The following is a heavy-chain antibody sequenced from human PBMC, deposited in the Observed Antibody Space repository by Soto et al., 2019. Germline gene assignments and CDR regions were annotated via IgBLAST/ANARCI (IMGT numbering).Heavy chain of an antibody. V-gene: IGHV4-59*08. CDR1: GGSISSYY. CDR3: VRQQSSSPVYYYYYMDV. Sequence: SETLSLTCTVSGGSISSYYWSWIRQPPGKGLEWIGYIYYSGSTNYNPSLKSRVTISVDTSKNQFSLKLSSVTAADTAVYYCVRQQSSSPVYYYYYMDVWGKGTTVTVSS. J-gene: IGHJ6*03. CDR2: IYYSGST. D-gene: IGHD6-6*01.